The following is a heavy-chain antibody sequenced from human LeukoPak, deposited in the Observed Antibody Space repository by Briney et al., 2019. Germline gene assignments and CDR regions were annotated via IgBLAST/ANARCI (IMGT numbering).Heavy chain of an antibody. J-gene: IGHJ4*02. CDR1: GFTFSSYW. V-gene: IGHV3-74*01. Sequence: PGGSLRLSCAASGFTFSSYWMHWVRHAPGKGLVWVSRINSDGSSTSYADSVKGRFTISRDNSKNTLYLQMNSLRAEDTAVYYCAKAAAANPYYYGSGSYYNFDYWGQGTLVSVSS. CDR2: INSDGSST. CDR3: AKAAAANPYYYGSGSYYNFDY. D-gene: IGHD3-10*01.